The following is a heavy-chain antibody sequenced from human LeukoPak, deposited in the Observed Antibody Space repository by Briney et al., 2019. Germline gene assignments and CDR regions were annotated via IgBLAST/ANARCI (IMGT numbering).Heavy chain of an antibody. J-gene: IGHJ3*02. CDR2: ISGSGGST. V-gene: IGHV3-23*01. D-gene: IGHD1-1*01. CDR1: GFTFSSYA. CDR3: AKDTGTTGTTADAFDI. Sequence: PGGSLRLSRAASGFTFSSYAMSWVRQAPGKGLEWVSAISGSGGSTYYADSVKGRFTISRDNSENTLYLQMNSLRAEDTAVYYCAKDTGTTGTTADAFDIWGQGTMVTVSS.